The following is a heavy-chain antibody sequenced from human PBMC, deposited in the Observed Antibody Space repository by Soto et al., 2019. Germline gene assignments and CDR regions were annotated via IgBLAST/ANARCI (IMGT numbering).Heavy chain of an antibody. CDR2: IHSDGDT. Sequence: QIQLQESGPGLVKPSQTLSLTCSVSGGSITSGDYYWSWIRKHPVKGLTWMGYIHSDGDTDYNPSLRSRLTYSADTCANQVCLRWTSVTAPDTAVYYCARNLCPAGVSDLWGQGTLLTVYS. CDR3: ARNLCPAGVSDL. V-gene: IGHV4-31*03. CDR1: GGSITSGDYY. J-gene: IGHJ5*02. D-gene: IGHD2-8*01.